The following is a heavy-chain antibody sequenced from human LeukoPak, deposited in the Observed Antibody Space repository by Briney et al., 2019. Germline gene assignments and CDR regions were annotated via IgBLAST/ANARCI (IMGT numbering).Heavy chain of an antibody. Sequence: ASVKVSCKASGYTVTSYYMHWVRQAPGQGLEWMGILNPSGGSSSYAQKFQGRATLTRATSTSTVYMELSSLRSEDTAVYYCARLLTGFPYYYYYGMDVWGQGTTVTVSS. V-gene: IGHV1-46*01. J-gene: IGHJ6*02. CDR1: GYTVTSYY. CDR3: ARLLTGFPYYYYYGMDV. D-gene: IGHD7-27*01. CDR2: LNPSGGSS.